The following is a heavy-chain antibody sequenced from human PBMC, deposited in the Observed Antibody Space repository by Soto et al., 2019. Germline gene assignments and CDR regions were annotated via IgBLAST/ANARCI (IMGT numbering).Heavy chain of an antibody. D-gene: IGHD2-8*02. V-gene: IGHV4-30-2*01. CDR2: IYHSGST. J-gene: IGHJ4*02. Sequence: SETLSLTCAVSGGSISSGGYSWSWIRQPPGKGLEWIGYIYHSGSTYYNPSLKSRVTISEDRSKNQFSLKLSSVTAADTAVYYCARDKITGLFDYWGQGTLVTVAS. CDR1: GGSISSGGYS. CDR3: ARDKITGLFDY.